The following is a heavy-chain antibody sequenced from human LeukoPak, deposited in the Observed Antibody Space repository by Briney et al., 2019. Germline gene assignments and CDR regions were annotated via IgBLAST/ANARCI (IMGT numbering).Heavy chain of an antibody. CDR1: GYTFTGYY. CDR3: ARVQVTTLSGRDY. Sequence: GASVKVSCKACGYTFTGYYMHWVRQAPGQGLEWMGWINPNSGGTNYAQKFQGRVTMTRDTSISTAYMELSRLRSDDTAVYYCARVQVTTLSGRDYWGQGTLVTVSS. D-gene: IGHD4-17*01. J-gene: IGHJ4*02. CDR2: INPNSGGT. V-gene: IGHV1-2*02.